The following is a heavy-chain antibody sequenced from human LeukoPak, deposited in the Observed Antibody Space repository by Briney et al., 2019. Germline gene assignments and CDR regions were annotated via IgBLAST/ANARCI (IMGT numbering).Heavy chain of an antibody. CDR2: VYETGAT. D-gene: IGHD6-13*01. Sequence: PSETLSLTCPVSGGSISGSNSYWGWIRQPPGKGLEWIGSVYETGATDYNPSLRSRVTLFVDTSKNQFSLRLSSVTAADTAVYYCARQPNPASGNDAFDIWGQGTMVPVSS. V-gene: IGHV4-39*01. J-gene: IGHJ3*02. CDR1: GGSISGSNSY. CDR3: ARQPNPASGNDAFDI.